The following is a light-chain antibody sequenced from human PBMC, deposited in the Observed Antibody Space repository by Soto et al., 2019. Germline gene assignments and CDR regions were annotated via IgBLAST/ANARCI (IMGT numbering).Light chain of an antibody. CDR2: EVS. J-gene: IGLJ1*01. Sequence: QSVLTQPPSASRSPGQSVTISCTGTSSDVGGYSSVAWFQHHPGKAPKLMIYEVSKRPSGVPDRFSGSKSGNTASLTVSGLQAEDEADYYCISYAGSNNYVFGTGTKVTVL. CDR3: ISYAGSNNYV. V-gene: IGLV2-8*02. CDR1: SSDVGGYSS.